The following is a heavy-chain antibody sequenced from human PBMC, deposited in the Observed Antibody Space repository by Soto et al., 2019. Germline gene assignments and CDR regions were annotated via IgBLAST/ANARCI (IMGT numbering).Heavy chain of an antibody. J-gene: IGHJ5*02. D-gene: IGHD4-17*01. Sequence: SETLSLTCTVTGGSISNYYCRCIRQPAGKGLEWIGRIYTSGNTNYNPSLKGRVTMSVDMSKNQFSLKLSSVAAADTAVYYCARDDNGDNGNSQFDPWGQGTLVTVSS. V-gene: IGHV4-4*07. CDR2: IYTSGNT. CDR3: ARDDNGDNGNSQFDP. CDR1: GGSISNYY.